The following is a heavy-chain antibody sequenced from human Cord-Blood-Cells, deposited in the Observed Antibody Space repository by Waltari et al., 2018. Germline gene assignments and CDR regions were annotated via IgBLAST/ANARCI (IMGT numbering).Heavy chain of an antibody. V-gene: IGHV4-34*01. CDR2: INHRGST. D-gene: IGHD3-3*01. Sequence: QVQLQQWGAGLLKPSETLSLTCAVYGGSFSGYYWSWIRQPPGKGLEWIGEINHRGSTKHNPSLKSRVTISVDTSKNQFSLKLSFVTAADTAVYYCARVNDFWSGYYYYYYYGMDVWGQGTTVTVSS. CDR3: ARVNDFWSGYYYYYYYGMDV. J-gene: IGHJ6*02. CDR1: GGSFSGYY.